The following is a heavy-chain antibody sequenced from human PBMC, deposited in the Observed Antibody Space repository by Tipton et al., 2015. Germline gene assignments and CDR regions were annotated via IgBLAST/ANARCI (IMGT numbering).Heavy chain of an antibody. CDR1: GGSISNNY. V-gene: IGHV4-59*13. J-gene: IGHJ4*02. Sequence: TLSLTCTVSGGSISNNYWGWIRQPPGKGLEYIGYIFYSGDTNYNPSLKSRVSMSVDTSKTQFSLKMSSVTASDTAVYYCARARGRHGGLFDSWGQGILATVSS. D-gene: IGHD4-23*01. CDR2: IFYSGDT. CDR3: ARARGRHGGLFDS.